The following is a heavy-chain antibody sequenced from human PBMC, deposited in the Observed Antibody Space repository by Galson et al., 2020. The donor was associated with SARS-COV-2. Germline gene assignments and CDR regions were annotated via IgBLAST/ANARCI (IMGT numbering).Heavy chain of an antibody. CDR3: AGGRLVGSTMAWADP. V-gene: IGHV3-30*03. CDR1: GFLFGSYD. J-gene: IGHJ5*02. CDR2: ISYNGREE. Sequence: GGSLRLSCEGSGFLFGSYDMNWVRQAPGKGLEWVAMISYNGREEYYVDSVKGRFSVSRDNSKNTVYLEMNSLRPADTALYYCAGGRLVGSTMAWADPWGQGAPVTVSS. D-gene: IGHD1-26*01.